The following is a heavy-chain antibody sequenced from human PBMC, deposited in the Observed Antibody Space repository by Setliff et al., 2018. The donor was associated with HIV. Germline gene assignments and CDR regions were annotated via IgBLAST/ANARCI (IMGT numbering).Heavy chain of an antibody. CDR1: GFTFSNYG. J-gene: IGHJ4*02. CDR2: TSYDGTDK. D-gene: IGHD6-19*01. CDR3: ARDRMAGTLAFFFDN. V-gene: IGHV3-30*04. Sequence: GGSLRLSCTASGFTFSNYGFHWVRQAPGKRLEWVAVTSYDGTDKFYADSVKGRFTISRDNSKDTLYLQMNSLRLDDTALYYCARDRMAGTLAFFFDNWGQGALVTVSS.